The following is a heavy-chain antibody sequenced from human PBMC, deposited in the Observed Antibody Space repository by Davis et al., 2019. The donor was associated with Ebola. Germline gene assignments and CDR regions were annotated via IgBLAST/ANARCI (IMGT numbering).Heavy chain of an antibody. D-gene: IGHD4-11*01. CDR3: AKRDDSNDYPYYFDC. CDR1: GFTFSSYE. J-gene: IGHJ4*02. V-gene: IGHV3-23*01. Sequence: GESLKISCAASGFTFSSYEMNWVRQAPGKGLEWVSGIGGSDGSTYYADSVKGRFTISRDNSKNTMYLEMNSLRVEDTAMYYCAKRDDSNDYPYYFDCWGQGTLVTVSS. CDR2: IGGSDGST.